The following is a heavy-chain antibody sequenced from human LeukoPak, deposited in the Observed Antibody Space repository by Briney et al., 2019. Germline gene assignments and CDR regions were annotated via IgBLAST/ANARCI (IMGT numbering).Heavy chain of an antibody. J-gene: IGHJ4*02. V-gene: IGHV4-61*10. CDR1: GGSISSGSYY. D-gene: IGHD3-22*01. CDR2: IYYSGST. CDR3: ARGQLIYYDSSGIDY. Sequence: SETLSLTCTVSGGSISSGSYYWSWIRQPAGKGLEWIGYIYYSGSTYYNPSLKSRVTISVDTSKNQFSLKLSSVTAADTAVYYCARGQLIYYDSSGIDYWGQGTLVTVSS.